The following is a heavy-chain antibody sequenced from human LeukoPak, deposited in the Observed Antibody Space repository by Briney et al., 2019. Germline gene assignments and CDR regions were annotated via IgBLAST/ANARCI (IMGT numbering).Heavy chain of an antibody. Sequence: PSETLSLTCTVSGGSIRSYYWSWIRQPPGKGLEWIGYIYYSGSTNSNPSLKSRLTISVDTSKNQFSLKLSSVTAADTAVFYCARGYSITTLDYWGQGTLVTVSS. V-gene: IGHV4-59*01. CDR2: IYYSGST. J-gene: IGHJ4*02. D-gene: IGHD3-3*01. CDR3: ARGYSITTLDY. CDR1: GGSIRSYY.